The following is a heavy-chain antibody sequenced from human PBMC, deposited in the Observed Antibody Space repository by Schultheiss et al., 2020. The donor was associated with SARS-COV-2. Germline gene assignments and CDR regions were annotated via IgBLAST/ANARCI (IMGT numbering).Heavy chain of an antibody. CDR2: INHSGST. Sequence: GSLRLSCAVYGGSFSGYYWSWIRQPPGKGLEWIGEINHSGSTNYNPSLKSRVTISVDTSKNQFSLKLSSVTAADTAVYYCARERGSRFDYWGQGTLVTFSS. V-gene: IGHV4-34*01. J-gene: IGHJ4*02. CDR3: ARERGSRFDY. D-gene: IGHD1-26*01. CDR1: GGSFSGYY.